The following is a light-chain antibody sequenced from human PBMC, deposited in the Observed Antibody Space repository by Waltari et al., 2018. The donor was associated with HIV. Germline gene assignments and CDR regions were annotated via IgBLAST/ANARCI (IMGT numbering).Light chain of an antibody. CDR1: SSTNGSNN. CDR3: AVWDDSLNGRV. Sequence: HSVLSQPPSASGTPAQWVTFPCSGSSSTNGSNNVYWYHQFPGTAPKPLIYRNDQRPSGVPDRFSGSKSGTSASLAISRLRSEDEADYYCAVWDDSLNGRVFGGGTKLTVL. V-gene: IGLV1-47*01. CDR2: RND. J-gene: IGLJ3*02.